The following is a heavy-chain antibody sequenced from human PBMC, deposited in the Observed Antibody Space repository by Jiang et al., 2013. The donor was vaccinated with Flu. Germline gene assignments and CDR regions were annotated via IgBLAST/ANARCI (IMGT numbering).Heavy chain of an antibody. Sequence: EWIGYDLSYGSTYYNPSLKSRVTISVDRSKNQFSLKLSSVTAADTAVYYCARGELLLDYWGQGTLVTVSS. V-gene: IGHV4-30-2*01. CDR3: ARGELLLDY. D-gene: IGHD1-26*01. CDR2: DLSYGST. J-gene: IGHJ4*02.